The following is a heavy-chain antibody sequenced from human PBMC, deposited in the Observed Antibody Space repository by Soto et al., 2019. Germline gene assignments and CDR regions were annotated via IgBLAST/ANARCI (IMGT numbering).Heavy chain of an antibody. D-gene: IGHD6-6*01. J-gene: IGHJ5*02. CDR2: ISSSSSYI. Sequence: EVQLVESGGGLVKPGGSLRLSCAASGFTFSSYSMNWVRQAPGKGLEWVSSISSSSSYIYYADSVKGRFTISRDNAKNSLYLQRNSLRAEDTAVYYCARGNGAAARPGWFDPWGEGTLVTVSS. CDR3: ARGNGAAARPGWFDP. CDR1: GFTFSSYS. V-gene: IGHV3-21*01.